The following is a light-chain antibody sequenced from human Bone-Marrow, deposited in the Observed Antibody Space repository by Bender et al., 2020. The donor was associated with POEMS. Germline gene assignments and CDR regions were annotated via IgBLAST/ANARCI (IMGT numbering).Light chain of an antibody. CDR2: QDT. V-gene: IGLV3-1*01. J-gene: IGLJ3*02. CDR1: TLPKQS. CDR3: QVWDSSSDGV. Sequence: SYVLTQQPSVSVSPGQTATIACSGDTLPKQSAYWYQQRPGQAPILIIYQDTKRPSGIPERFSGSNSGNTATLTISGVEAGDEADYSCQVWDSSSDGVFGGGTKLTVL.